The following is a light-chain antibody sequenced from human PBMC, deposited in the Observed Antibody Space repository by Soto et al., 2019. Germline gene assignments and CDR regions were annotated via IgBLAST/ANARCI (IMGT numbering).Light chain of an antibody. CDR2: AAS. CDR1: QVISTS. V-gene: IGKV1-9*01. Sequence: DIQLTQSPSFLSPSIGDRVPITCRASQVISTSLAWYQVKPGKAPKLLIYAASTLESGVPSRFSATVSGTEFSLTITSLQPEDFATYYCQQLFDSPITFGQGTRLEIK. J-gene: IGKJ5*01. CDR3: QQLFDSPIT.